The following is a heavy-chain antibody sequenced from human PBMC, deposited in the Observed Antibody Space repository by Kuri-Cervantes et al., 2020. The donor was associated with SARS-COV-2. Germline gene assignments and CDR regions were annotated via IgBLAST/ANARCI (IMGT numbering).Heavy chain of an antibody. CDR3: ARSPGDGDYDPFDY. J-gene: IGHJ4*02. V-gene: IGHV3-21*01. CDR2: ITRSSVYI. CDR1: GFTFSAYT. D-gene: IGHD4-17*01. Sequence: GESLKISCAASGFTFSAYTLNWVRQAPGKGLEWVSSITRSSVYISYADSLKGRFTISRDNAKNSLYLQMNSLRAEDTAVYYCARSPGDGDYDPFDYWGQGTWSPSPQ.